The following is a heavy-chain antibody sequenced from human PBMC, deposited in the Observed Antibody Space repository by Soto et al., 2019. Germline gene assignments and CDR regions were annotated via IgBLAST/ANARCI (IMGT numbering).Heavy chain of an antibody. CDR2: ITTGNDYI. Sequence: GGSLRLSCVGSGFTLSSFSMSWVRQTPGKGLEWVSSITTGNDYISYADSVKGRFTISRDNAKNSLFLRINSLRADDTALYFCARDSYSSLFDSWGQGTLVTVSS. V-gene: IGHV3-21*01. CDR1: GFTLSSFS. D-gene: IGHD6-19*01. CDR3: ARDSYSSLFDS. J-gene: IGHJ5*01.